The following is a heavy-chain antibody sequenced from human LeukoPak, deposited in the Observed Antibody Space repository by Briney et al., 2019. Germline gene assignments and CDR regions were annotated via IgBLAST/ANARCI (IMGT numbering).Heavy chain of an antibody. V-gene: IGHV1-18*01. Sequence: ASVKVSCKASGYTFTSYGISWVRQAPGQGLEWMGWISAYNGNTNYAQNLQGRVTMTTVTSTSTAYMELMSLRSDDTAVYYWARRDCSSTSCYSASFDPWGQGTLVTVSS. J-gene: IGHJ5*02. CDR3: ARRDCSSTSCYSASFDP. CDR2: ISAYNGNT. D-gene: IGHD2-2*01. CDR1: GYTFTSYG.